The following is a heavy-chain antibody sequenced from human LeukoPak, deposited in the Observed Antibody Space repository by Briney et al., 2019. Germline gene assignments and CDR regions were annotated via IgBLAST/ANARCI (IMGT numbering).Heavy chain of an antibody. Sequence: GGSLRLSCAASGFTLSSYWVHWVRQGPGKGLVWVSRINTDGSSTSYADSVKGRFTISRDNAKNTLYLQMNSLTAEDTAVYYCARAGSYRFDYWGQGTLVTVSS. CDR3: ARAGSYRFDY. V-gene: IGHV3-74*01. D-gene: IGHD1-26*01. CDR2: INTDGSST. CDR1: GFTLSSYW. J-gene: IGHJ4*02.